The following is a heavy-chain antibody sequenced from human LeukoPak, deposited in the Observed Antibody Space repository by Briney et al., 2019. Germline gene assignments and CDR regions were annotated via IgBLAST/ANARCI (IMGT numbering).Heavy chain of an antibody. Sequence: GGSLRLSCAASGFTFSSYAMSWVRQAPGKGLEWVSAISGSGGSTYYADSVKGRFTISRDNSKNTLYLQMNSLRAEDTAVYYCATWDIVVVPAASMALYYFDYWGQGTLVTVSS. V-gene: IGHV3-23*01. D-gene: IGHD2-2*01. CDR3: ATWDIVVVPAASMALYYFDY. CDR1: GFTFSSYA. J-gene: IGHJ4*02. CDR2: ISGSGGST.